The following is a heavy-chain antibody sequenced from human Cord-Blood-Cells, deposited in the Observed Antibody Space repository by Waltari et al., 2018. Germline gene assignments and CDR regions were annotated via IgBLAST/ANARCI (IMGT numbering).Heavy chain of an antibody. D-gene: IGHD3-10*01. Sequence: QLQLQESGPGLVKPSETLSLTCTVSGGSISSSSYYWGWIRQPPGKGLEWIGSIYYSGSTYSTPSLKSRVTISVDTSKNQFSLKLSSVTAADTAVYYCARHGGYFDYWGQGTLVTVSS. CDR1: GGSISSSSYY. V-gene: IGHV4-39*07. CDR2: IYYSGST. CDR3: ARHGGYFDY. J-gene: IGHJ4*02.